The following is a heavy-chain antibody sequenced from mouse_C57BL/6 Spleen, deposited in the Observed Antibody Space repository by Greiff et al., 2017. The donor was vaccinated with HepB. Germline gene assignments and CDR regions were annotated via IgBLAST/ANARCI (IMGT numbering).Heavy chain of an antibody. CDR1: GYAFSSYW. CDR3: ARGGFYGRSHWYFDV. Sequence: QVQLKQSGAELVKPGASVQISCKASGYAFSSYWMNWVKPRPGKGLEWIGQIYPGDGDTNYNGKFKGKATLTADKSSSTAYMQLSSLTSEDSAVYFCARGGFYGRSHWYFDVWGTGTTVTVSS. J-gene: IGHJ1*03. CDR2: IYPGDGDT. V-gene: IGHV1-80*01. D-gene: IGHD1-1*01.